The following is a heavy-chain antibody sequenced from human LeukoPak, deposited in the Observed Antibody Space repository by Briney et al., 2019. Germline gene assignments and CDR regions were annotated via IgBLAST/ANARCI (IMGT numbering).Heavy chain of an antibody. CDR1: GFTFSSYE. Sequence: GGSLRLSCAASGFTFSSYEMHWVRQAPGKGLEWVSYISNSGSTIYYADSVKGRFTISRDNAKNTLYLQMNSLRAEDTAVYYCARGLSISCGRDCYDQPAHYFDYWGQGTLVTVSS. CDR3: ARGLSISCGRDCYDQPAHYFDY. V-gene: IGHV3-48*03. D-gene: IGHD2-21*02. J-gene: IGHJ4*02. CDR2: ISNSGSTI.